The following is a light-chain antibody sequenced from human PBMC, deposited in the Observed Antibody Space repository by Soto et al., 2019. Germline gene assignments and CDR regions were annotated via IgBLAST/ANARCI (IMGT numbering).Light chain of an antibody. V-gene: IGLV4-69*01. CDR2: LNSDGSH. CDR1: SGHSSYA. J-gene: IGLJ2*01. Sequence: QLVLTQSPSASASLGASVKLTCTLSSGHSSYAIAWHQQQPEKGPRYLMKLNSDGSHSKGDGIPDRFSGSSSGAERYLTISSLQSEDEADYYCQIWGTGVVFGGGTKVTVL. CDR3: QIWGTGVV.